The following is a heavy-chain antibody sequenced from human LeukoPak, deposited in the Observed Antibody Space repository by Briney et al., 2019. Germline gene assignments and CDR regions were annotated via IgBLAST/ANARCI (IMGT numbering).Heavy chain of an antibody. V-gene: IGHV5-51*01. Sequence: GAPLHISSTSSGYSFTNYWIGGGRPMPGKGLEWTGFIYSCDSDTRYRLSFQGQVTISVDKSISTAYLQWSSLKASDTAMYYCACLCSGYDYYFDYCGQGRVVSVSS. CDR2: IYSCDSDT. CDR1: GYSFTNYW. CDR3: ACLCSGYDYYFDY. D-gene: IGHD5-12*01. J-gene: IGHJ4*02.